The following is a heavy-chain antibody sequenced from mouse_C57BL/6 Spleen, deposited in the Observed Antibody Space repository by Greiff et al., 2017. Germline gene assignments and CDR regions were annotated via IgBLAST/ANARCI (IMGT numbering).Heavy chain of an antibody. D-gene: IGHD1-1*01. J-gene: IGHJ1*03. CDR2: INPGSGGT. Sequence: VQLQQSGAELVRPGTSVKVSCKASGYAFTNYLIEWVKQRPGQGLEWIGVINPGSGGTNYNEKFKGKATLTADKSSSTAYMQLSSLTSEVAAVYFCARDYHYGSSSDLYFDVWGTGTTVTVSS. V-gene: IGHV1-54*01. CDR3: ARDYHYGSSSDLYFDV. CDR1: GYAFTNYL.